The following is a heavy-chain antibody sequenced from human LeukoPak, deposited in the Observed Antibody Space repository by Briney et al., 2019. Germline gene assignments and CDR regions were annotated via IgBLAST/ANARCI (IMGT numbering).Heavy chain of an antibody. CDR3: ARGFGAHFPYYYYYMDV. CDR1: GYTFTSYD. CDR2: MNPNSGNT. Sequence: ASVKVSCKASGYTFTSYDINWVRQATGQGLEWMGWMNPNSGNTGYAQKFQGRVTITRNTSISTAYMELSSLRSEDTAVYYCARGFGAHFPYYYYYMDVWGKGTTVTVSS. D-gene: IGHD3-3*01. J-gene: IGHJ6*03. V-gene: IGHV1-8*03.